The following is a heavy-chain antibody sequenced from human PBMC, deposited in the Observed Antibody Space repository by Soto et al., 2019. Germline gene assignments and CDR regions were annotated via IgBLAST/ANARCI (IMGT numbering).Heavy chain of an antibody. Sequence: PSETLSLTCTVSGGSISSSSYYWGWIRQPPGKGLEWIGSIYYSGSTNYNPSLKSRVTISVDRSRNHFSLNLRSVTTADTALYYCARDTSYDFWSGYVGFDPWGQGTLVTVSS. V-gene: IGHV4-39*02. CDR2: IYYSGST. CDR3: ARDTSYDFWSGYVGFDP. D-gene: IGHD3-3*01. J-gene: IGHJ5*02. CDR1: GGSISSSSYY.